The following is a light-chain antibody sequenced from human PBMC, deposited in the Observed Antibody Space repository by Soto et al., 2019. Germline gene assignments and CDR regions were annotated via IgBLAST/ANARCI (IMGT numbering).Light chain of an antibody. J-gene: IGKJ2*01. CDR3: QQFNYYPYT. Sequence: DIQMTQSPSTLSSSVGDRVTITCRASQSISSWLAWYHQKPGKAPKVLIDHASSLETGVPSRFSGSGSGTDFTLTIDSLQPDDFATYFCQQFNYYPYTFGQGTKLEI. CDR1: QSISSW. CDR2: HAS. V-gene: IGKV1-5*01.